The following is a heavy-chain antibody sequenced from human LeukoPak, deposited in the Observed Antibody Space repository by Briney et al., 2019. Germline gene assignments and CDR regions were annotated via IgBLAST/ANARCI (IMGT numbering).Heavy chain of an antibody. Sequence: PGGSLRLSCAASGFTFSSYAMSWVRQAPGKGLEWVSAISGSGGSTYYADSVKGRFTISRDNSKNTLYLQMNSLKTEDAAVYYCARTLPAALSQLHYWGQGSLVTVSS. D-gene: IGHD2-2*01. J-gene: IGHJ4*02. CDR3: ARTLPAALSQLHY. CDR2: ISGSGGST. CDR1: GFTFSSYA. V-gene: IGHV3-23*01.